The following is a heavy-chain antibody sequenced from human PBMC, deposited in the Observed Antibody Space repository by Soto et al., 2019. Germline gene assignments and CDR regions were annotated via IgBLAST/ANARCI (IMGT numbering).Heavy chain of an antibody. J-gene: IGHJ4*02. D-gene: IGHD3-10*01. CDR1: GGSISSCY. CDR2: MYNSGST. Sequence: QVQLQESGPGLVKPSETLSLTCTVSGGSISSCYWTWIRQPPGKGLEWIGFMYNSGSTHYNPSLKSRVTISLDTSKNQFALNLRSVTAADTAVYYCASMGYHYGSGSYPLDYWGQGTLVTVSS. CDR3: ASMGYHYGSGSYPLDY. V-gene: IGHV4-59*08.